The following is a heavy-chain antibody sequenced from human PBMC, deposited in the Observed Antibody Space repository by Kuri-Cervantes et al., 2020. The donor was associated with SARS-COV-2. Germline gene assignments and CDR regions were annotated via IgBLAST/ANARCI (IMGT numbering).Heavy chain of an antibody. Sequence: GGSLRLSCAASGFTFSSYWMSWVRQAPGKGLEWVANIKQDGSEKYYVDSVKGRFTISRDNAKNSPYLQMNSLRAEDTAVYYCASEGSETGIAAIPSAAYFQHWGQGTLVTVSS. V-gene: IGHV3-7*01. CDR2: IKQDGSEK. CDR1: GFTFSSYW. D-gene: IGHD6-25*01. CDR3: ASEGSETGIAAIPSAAYFQH. J-gene: IGHJ1*01.